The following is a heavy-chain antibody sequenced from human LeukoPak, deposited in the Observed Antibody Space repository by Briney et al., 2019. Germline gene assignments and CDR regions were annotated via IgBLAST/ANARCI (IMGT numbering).Heavy chain of an antibody. V-gene: IGHV4-34*01. D-gene: IGHD4-17*01. CDR1: GGSFSRYY. J-gene: IGHJ4*02. CDR2: VNHSGYT. CDR3: ARQLYGSDY. Sequence: PSGTLSLTCAVYGGSFSRYYWSWIRQSPEKGLEWIGEVNHSGYTNYNPSLKGRVTISVDTSKNQFSLKLSSVPAADTAVYYCARQLYGSDYWGQGTLVTVSS.